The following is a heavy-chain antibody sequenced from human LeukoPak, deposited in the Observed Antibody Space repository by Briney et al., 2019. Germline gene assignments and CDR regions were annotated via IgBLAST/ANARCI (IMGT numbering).Heavy chain of an antibody. CDR3: ARDLGRGDIVVVPAATRRGY. J-gene: IGHJ4*02. Sequence: GGSLRLSCAASGFTFSSYSMNWVRQAPGQGLERVSYISSSSSTINYSNSVMDRFTISRDNAKNSLYLQMNRLRAEDTAVYYCARDLGRGDIVVVPAATRRGYWGQGTLVTVSS. CDR2: ISSSSSTI. D-gene: IGHD2-2*01. CDR1: GFTFSSYS. V-gene: IGHV3-48*01.